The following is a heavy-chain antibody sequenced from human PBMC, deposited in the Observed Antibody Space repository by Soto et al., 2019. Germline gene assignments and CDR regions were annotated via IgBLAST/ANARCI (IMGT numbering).Heavy chain of an antibody. CDR3: ARAGDRLILEWHLYYYYGMDV. D-gene: IGHD3-3*01. V-gene: IGHV1-18*01. Sequence: ASVKVSCKASGYTFTSYGISWVRQAPGQGLEWMGWISAYNGNTNYAQKLQGRVTMTTDTSTSTAYMELRSLRSDDTAVYYCARAGDRLILEWHLYYYYGMDVWGQGTTVTVSS. CDR1: GYTFTSYG. J-gene: IGHJ6*02. CDR2: ISAYNGNT.